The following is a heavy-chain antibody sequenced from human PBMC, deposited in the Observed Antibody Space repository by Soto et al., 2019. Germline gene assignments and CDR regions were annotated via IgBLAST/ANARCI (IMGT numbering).Heavy chain of an antibody. CDR3: ATADGFGVFTPFFEY. CDR2: SYYRGST. J-gene: IGHJ4*02. Sequence: QLQLQESGPGLVKPPETLSLTCTVSGGSISSRSHYWGWIRQSPGRHLEWIGSSYYRGSTHYNPSLNTRLTIPVDTSKNQVSLKVYSVTAADTAVYYCATADGFGVFTPFFEYWGQGILVTVCS. V-gene: IGHV4-39*01. D-gene: IGHD3-3*01. CDR1: GGSISSRSHY.